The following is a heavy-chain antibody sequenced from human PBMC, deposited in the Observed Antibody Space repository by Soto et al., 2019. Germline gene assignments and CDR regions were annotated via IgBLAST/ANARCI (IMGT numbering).Heavy chain of an antibody. CDR3: ARVGYDSSGYYVYYFDY. J-gene: IGHJ4*02. V-gene: IGHV3-74*01. Sequence: EVQLVESGGGLVQPGGSLRLSCAASGFTFSSYWMHWVRQAPGKGLVWVSRINSDGSSTSYADSVKGRFTISRDNAKNTLYLQMNSTRAEDTAVYYRARVGYDSSGYYVYYFDYWGQGTLVTVSS. CDR2: INSDGSST. CDR1: GFTFSSYW. D-gene: IGHD3-22*01.